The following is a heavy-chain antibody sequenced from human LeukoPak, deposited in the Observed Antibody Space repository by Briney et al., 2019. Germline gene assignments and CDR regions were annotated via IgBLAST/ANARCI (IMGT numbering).Heavy chain of an antibody. D-gene: IGHD2-15*01. Sequence: KCGESLKISCKGSGYSFTSYWISWVRQMPGKGLEWMGRIDPSDSYTNYSPSFQGHVTISADKSISTAYLQWSSLKASDTAMYYCAKLGYCSGGSCYPIDAFDFWGQGTMVTVAS. CDR3: AKLGYCSGGSCYPIDAFDF. CDR1: GYSFTSYW. CDR2: IDPSDSYT. J-gene: IGHJ3*01. V-gene: IGHV5-10-1*01.